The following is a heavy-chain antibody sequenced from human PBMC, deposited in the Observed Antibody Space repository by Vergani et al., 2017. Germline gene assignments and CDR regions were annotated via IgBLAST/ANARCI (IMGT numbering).Heavy chain of an antibody. CDR2: IYTSGST. V-gene: IGHV4-61*02. D-gene: IGHD3-10*01. Sequence: QVQLQESGPGLVKPSQTLSLTCTVSGGSISSGSYYWSWIRQPAGKGLEWIGRIYTSGSTNYNPSLKSRVTISVDTSKNQFSLKLSSVTAADTAVYYCAREPWFGELADYYYYGMDVGGQGTTVTVSS. CDR1: GGSISSGSYY. CDR3: AREPWFGELADYYYYGMDV. J-gene: IGHJ6*02.